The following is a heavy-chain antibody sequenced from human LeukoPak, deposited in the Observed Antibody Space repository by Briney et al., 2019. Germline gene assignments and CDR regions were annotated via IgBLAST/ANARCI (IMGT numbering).Heavy chain of an antibody. V-gene: IGHV3-23*01. D-gene: IGHD3-22*01. CDR3: AKTGRSGYYDSSGYSDDAFDI. Sequence: GGSLRLSCADSGFTFSRYAISWVREAPGKGLEGVSAMSGSGGSTYYADSVKGRFTISRDNSKHTLYLQMNSLRAEDTAVYYCAKTGRSGYYDSSGYSDDAFDIWGQGTMVTVSS. J-gene: IGHJ3*02. CDR1: GFTFSRYA. CDR2: MSGSGGST.